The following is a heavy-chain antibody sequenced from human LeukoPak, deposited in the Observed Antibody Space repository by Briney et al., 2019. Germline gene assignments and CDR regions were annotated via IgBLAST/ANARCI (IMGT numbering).Heavy chain of an antibody. J-gene: IGHJ3*02. D-gene: IGHD3-22*01. Sequence: SGPTLVNPTQTLTLTCTFSGFSLSTSGVGVGWIRQPPGKALEWLALIYWNDDKRYSPSLKSRLTITKDTSKNQVVLTMTNMDPVDTATYYCARSRRSRRYYYDSSGSNPNAFDIWGQGTMVTVSS. CDR1: GFSLSTSGVG. CDR3: ARSRRSRRYYYDSSGSNPNAFDI. CDR2: IYWNDDK. V-gene: IGHV2-5*01.